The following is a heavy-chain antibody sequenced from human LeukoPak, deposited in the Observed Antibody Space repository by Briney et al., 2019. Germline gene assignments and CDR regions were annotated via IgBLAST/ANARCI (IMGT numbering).Heavy chain of an antibody. Sequence: PGGTLRLSCAASGLTFSTYGMTWVRQAPGKGLEWVSGISASDFSTYYADSVKGRFTISRDNSKNTLYLQMNSLRAEDSALYYCAKDLMNSGSYFDYWGQGTLVTVSS. CDR2: ISASDFST. D-gene: IGHD3-10*01. CDR1: GLTFSTYG. V-gene: IGHV3-23*01. J-gene: IGHJ4*02. CDR3: AKDLMNSGSYFDY.